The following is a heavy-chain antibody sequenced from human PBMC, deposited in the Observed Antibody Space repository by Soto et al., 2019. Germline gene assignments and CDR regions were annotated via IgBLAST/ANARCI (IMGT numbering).Heavy chain of an antibody. D-gene: IGHD2-15*01. Sequence: SETLSLTCTVSGGSISSSSYYWGWIRQPPGKGLEWIGSIYYSGSTYYNPSLKSRVTISVDTSKNQSSLKLSSVTAADTAVYYCARQVYCSGGSCYSSGSHYYYYYMDVWGKGTTVTVSS. J-gene: IGHJ6*03. CDR3: ARQVYCSGGSCYSSGSHYYYYYMDV. V-gene: IGHV4-39*01. CDR1: GGSISSSSYY. CDR2: IYYSGST.